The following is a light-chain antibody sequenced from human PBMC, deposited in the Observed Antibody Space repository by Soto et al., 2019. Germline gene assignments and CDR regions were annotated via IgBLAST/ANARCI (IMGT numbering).Light chain of an antibody. CDR2: SAS. Sequence: DIPMTQSPSTLSASVGDRVTITCRASQDIRNGLAWYQQKPGKAPKRLMYSASSLQSGVPSRFSGSGSGTEFTLTISSLQPEDFATYYCLQHNSFPFTFGPGTKVDIK. CDR3: LQHNSFPFT. V-gene: IGKV1-17*01. CDR1: QDIRNG. J-gene: IGKJ3*01.